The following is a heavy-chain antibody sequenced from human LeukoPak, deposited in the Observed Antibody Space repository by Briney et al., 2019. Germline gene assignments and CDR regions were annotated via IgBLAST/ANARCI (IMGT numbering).Heavy chain of an antibody. V-gene: IGHV3-23*01. CDR2: ISGSGGST. Sequence: GGSLRLSCAASGFTFSSYAMSWVRQAPGKGLEWVSAISGSGGSTYYADSVKGRFTISRDNSKNTLYLQMNSLRAEDTAVYYCAKRTRCSSTSCRDMYYFDYWGQGTLVTVSS. CDR3: AKRTRCSSTSCRDMYYFDY. CDR1: GFTFSSYA. J-gene: IGHJ4*02. D-gene: IGHD2-2*01.